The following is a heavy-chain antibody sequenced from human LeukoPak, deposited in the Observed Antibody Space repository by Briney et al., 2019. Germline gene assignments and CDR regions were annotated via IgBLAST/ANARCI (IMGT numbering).Heavy chain of an antibody. J-gene: IGHJ4*02. CDR2: ISSSSSYI. D-gene: IGHD6-19*01. V-gene: IGHV3-21*01. CDR1: GSTFSSYS. CDR3: ARSSIAVAAY. Sequence: GGSLRLSCAASGSTFSSYSMNWVRQAPGKGLEWVSSISSSSSYIYYADSVKGRFTISRDNAKNSLYLQMNSLRAEDTAVYYCARSSIAVAAYWGQGTLVTVSS.